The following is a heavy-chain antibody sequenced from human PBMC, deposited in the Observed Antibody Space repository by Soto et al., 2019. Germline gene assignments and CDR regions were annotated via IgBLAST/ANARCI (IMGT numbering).Heavy chain of an antibody. CDR1: GFSVKRYW. Sequence: GGSLRLSCGASGFSVKRYWMHWVRQAPGKGLVWLSRFGGDENYTDYADSVRGRFTISRDIAKNTIYLQRNSLRAEHTAVYSCRKGKELGVVRYGLDAWGQGTTVTVSS. J-gene: IGHJ6*02. V-gene: IGHV3-74*01. CDR3: RKGKELGVVRYGLDA. CDR2: FGGDENYT. D-gene: IGHD3-3*01.